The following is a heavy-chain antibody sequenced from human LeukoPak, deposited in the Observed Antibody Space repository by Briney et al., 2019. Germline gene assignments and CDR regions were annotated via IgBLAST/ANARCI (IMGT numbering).Heavy chain of an antibody. V-gene: IGHV3-66*02. CDR2: IYSTGST. D-gene: IGHD2-8*01. Sequence: GGSLRLSCAASGFTFNGKYMSWVRQAPGKGLEWVSVIYSTGSTYYADYVKGRFTVSRDTSSNTVYLQMNSLTAEDTAVYYCARHLRVYAFDYWGQGTLVTVSS. CDR1: GFTFNGKY. CDR3: ARHLRVYAFDY. J-gene: IGHJ4*02.